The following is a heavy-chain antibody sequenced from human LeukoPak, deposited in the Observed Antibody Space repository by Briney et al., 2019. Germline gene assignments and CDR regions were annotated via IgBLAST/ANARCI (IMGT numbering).Heavy chain of an antibody. CDR2: INPSGGST. J-gene: IGHJ3*02. Sequence: GASVKLSCTASGYTFTSYYMHWVRQAPGQGLEWMGIINPSGGSTSYAQKFQGRVTMTRDKSTSTVYMELSSLRAEDTAVYYCARLGVGATLVAFDIWGQGTMVTVSS. V-gene: IGHV1-46*01. CDR3: ARLGVGATLVAFDI. CDR1: GYTFTSYY. D-gene: IGHD1-26*01.